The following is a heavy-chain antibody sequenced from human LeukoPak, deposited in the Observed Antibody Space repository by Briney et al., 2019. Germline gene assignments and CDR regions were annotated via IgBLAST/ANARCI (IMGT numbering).Heavy chain of an antibody. D-gene: IGHD2-2*02. CDR3: ARGLVPAAIPGAFDI. V-gene: IGHV1-18*01. Sequence: GASVKVSCKASGYTFTSYGISWVRQAPGQGLEWMGWISAYNGNTNYAQKLQGRVTMTTDTFTSTAYMELRSLRSDDTAVYYCARGLVPAAIPGAFDIWGQGTMVTVSS. CDR2: ISAYNGNT. J-gene: IGHJ3*02. CDR1: GYTFTSYG.